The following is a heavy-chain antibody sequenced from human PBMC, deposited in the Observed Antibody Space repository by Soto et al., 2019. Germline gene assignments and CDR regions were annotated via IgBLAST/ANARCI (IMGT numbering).Heavy chain of an antibody. CDR3: ARPRARLGSDTAMAESSYYYYYGMDV. D-gene: IGHD5-18*01. J-gene: IGHJ6*02. V-gene: IGHV4-30-2*01. CDR2: IYHSGST. CDR1: GGSISSGGYS. Sequence: SETLSLTCAVSGGSISSGGYSWSWIRQPPGKGLEWIGYIYHSGSTYYNPSLKSRVTISVDRSKNQFSLKLSSVTAADTAVYYCARPRARLGSDTAMAESSYYYYYGMDVWGQGTTVTVSS.